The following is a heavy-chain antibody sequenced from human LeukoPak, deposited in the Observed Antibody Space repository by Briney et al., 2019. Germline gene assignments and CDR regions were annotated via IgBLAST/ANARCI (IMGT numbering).Heavy chain of an antibody. D-gene: IGHD3-10*02. J-gene: IGHJ6*04. Sequence: GGSLRLSCAASGFTFSSYSMNWVRQAPGKGLEWVSYISSSSSTTYYADSVRGRFTISRDNAKNSLYLQMNSLRAEDTAVYYCAELGITMIGGVWGKGTTVTISS. CDR1: GFTFSSYS. V-gene: IGHV3-48*04. CDR3: AELGITMIGGV. CDR2: ISSSSSTT.